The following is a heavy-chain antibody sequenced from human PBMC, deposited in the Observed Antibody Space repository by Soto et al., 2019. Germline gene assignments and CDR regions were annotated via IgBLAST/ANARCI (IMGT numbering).Heavy chain of an antibody. J-gene: IGHJ5*02. V-gene: IGHV2-70*11. CDR1: GFSLTTSGMC. Sequence: SGPTLVKPTQTLTLTCTFSGFSLTTSGMCVSWIRRPPGKALEWLARIDWDDVKYYSTSLKTRLTISKDTSKNQVVLTMTNMDPVDTATYYCARIGGDWFDPWGQGTLVTVSS. CDR2: IDWDDVK. CDR3: ARIGGDWFDP.